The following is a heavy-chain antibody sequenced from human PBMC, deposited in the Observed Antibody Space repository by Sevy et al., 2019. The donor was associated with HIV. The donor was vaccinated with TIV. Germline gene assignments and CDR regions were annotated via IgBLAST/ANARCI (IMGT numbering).Heavy chain of an antibody. V-gene: IGHV3-53*01. CDR1: GFSVSSYY. CDR3: ARMTSTWSIDS. Sequence: GGSLRLSCAASGFSVSSYYMGWVRQAPGKGLEWVSTKESGGQTYYADSVRGRLTIAREESANNLFLQLNNLRAEDTGVYYCARMTSTWSIDSWGQGTLVTVSS. J-gene: IGHJ4*02. CDR2: KESGGQT.